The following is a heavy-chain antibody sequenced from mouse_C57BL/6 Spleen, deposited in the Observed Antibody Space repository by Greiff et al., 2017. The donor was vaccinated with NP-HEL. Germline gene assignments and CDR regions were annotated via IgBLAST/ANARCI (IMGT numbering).Heavy chain of an antibody. CDR1: GYTFTSYD. CDR3: ARFDFDY. V-gene: IGHV1-85*01. Sequence: VKLVESGPELVKPGASVKLSCKASGYTFTSYDINWVKQRPGQGLEWIGWIYPRDGSTKYNEKFKGKATLTVDTSSSTAYRELHSLTSEDSAVYFCARFDFDYWGQGTTLTVSS. J-gene: IGHJ2*01. CDR2: IYPRDGST.